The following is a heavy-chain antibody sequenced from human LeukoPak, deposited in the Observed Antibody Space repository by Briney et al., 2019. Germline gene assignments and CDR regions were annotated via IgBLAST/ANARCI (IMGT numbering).Heavy chain of an antibody. J-gene: IGHJ5*02. CDR3: ASWGPAAYCSNGSCS. D-gene: IGHD2-15*01. Sequence: GGSLRLSCAASGFTFSSYWMSWVRQAPGKGLEWVANIKQDGSEKYYVDSVKGRFTISRVNAKNSLYLQMNSLRVEDTAVYYCASWGPAAYCSNGSCSWGQGTLVTVSS. V-gene: IGHV3-7*01. CDR2: IKQDGSEK. CDR1: GFTFSSYW.